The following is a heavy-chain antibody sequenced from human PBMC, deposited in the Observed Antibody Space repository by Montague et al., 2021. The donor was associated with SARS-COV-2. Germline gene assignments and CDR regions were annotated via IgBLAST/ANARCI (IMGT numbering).Heavy chain of an antibody. CDR3: ASAPRYSLGFWAY. CDR2: INHSGYT. Sequence: SETLSLSCAVYGASSSNYYWSWIRQSPGKGLEWVGEINHSGYTDYNPSLESRLTISLDSPKKQFSLKMTSVTAADTAIYYCASAPRYSLGFWAYWGQGTLVSVSS. V-gene: IGHV4-34*01. CDR1: GASSSNYY. J-gene: IGHJ4*02. D-gene: IGHD5-12*01.